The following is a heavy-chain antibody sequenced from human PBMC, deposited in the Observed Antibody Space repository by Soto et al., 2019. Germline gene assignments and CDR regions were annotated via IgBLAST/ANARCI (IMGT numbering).Heavy chain of an antibody. CDR3: ARDGGSSCIGAAAFLDY. CDR2: IFPVVGTT. J-gene: IGHJ4*02. Sequence: QVQLVQSGAEVKRPGSSVKVSCKVSGDTFSNYAFNWVRQAPGQGLEWMGGIFPVVGTTNHAQEFRGRVSITADESTSTVYMELTSLTSADTAVYYCARDGGSSCIGAAAFLDYWGQGSLVTVSS. V-gene: IGHV1-69*01. CDR1: GDTFSNYA. D-gene: IGHD6-13*01.